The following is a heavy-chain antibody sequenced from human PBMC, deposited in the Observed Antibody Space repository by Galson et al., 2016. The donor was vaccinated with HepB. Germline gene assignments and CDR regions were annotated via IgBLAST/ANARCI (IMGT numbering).Heavy chain of an antibody. Sequence: SLRLSCAAAGFRFSDSPIHWVRQAPGRGLEWIGRITDKSLNYATAYIASLRGGFTISRDDSKNTAYQQFNSLSSEDTAVYYCARQRVPTSESYDLWGQGTLVTVSA. CDR3: ARQRVPTSESYDL. J-gene: IGHJ5*02. CDR1: GFRFSDSP. D-gene: IGHD5-12*01. CDR2: ITDKSLNYAT. V-gene: IGHV3-73*01.